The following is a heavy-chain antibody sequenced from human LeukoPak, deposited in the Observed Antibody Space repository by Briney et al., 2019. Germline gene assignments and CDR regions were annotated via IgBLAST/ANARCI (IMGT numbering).Heavy chain of an antibody. CDR1: GGTFSSYA. CDR2: IIPIFGTA. J-gene: IGHJ4*02. V-gene: IGHV1-69*13. D-gene: IGHD6-19*01. CDR3: ARDLRDHKWLAYSDY. Sequence: SVNVSCKASGGTFSSYAISWVRQAPGQGLEWMGGIIPIFGTANYAQKFQGRVTITADESTSTAYMELSSLRSEDTAVYYCARDLRDHKWLAYSDYWGQGTLVTVSS.